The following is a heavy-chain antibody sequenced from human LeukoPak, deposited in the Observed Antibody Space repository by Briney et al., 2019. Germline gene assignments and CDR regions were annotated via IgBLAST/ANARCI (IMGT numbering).Heavy chain of an antibody. J-gene: IGHJ6*03. V-gene: IGHV4-59*08. CDR2: IYYSGST. CDR1: GGSISSYY. CDR3: ARLQISGSWPHYYYYYMDV. D-gene: IGHD1-26*01. Sequence: SETLSLTCTVSGGSISSYYWSWLRQPPGKGLEWIGYIYYSGSTNYNPSLKSRVTISVDTSKNQFSLKLSSVTAADTAVYYCARLQISGSWPHYYYYYMDVWGKGTTVTVSS.